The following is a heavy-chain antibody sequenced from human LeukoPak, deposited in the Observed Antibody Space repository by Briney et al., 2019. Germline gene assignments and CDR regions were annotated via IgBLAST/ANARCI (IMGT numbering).Heavy chain of an antibody. D-gene: IGHD3-22*01. CDR2: ISWNGGSI. CDR1: GFTFDDYA. CDR3: ARGAYYYED. V-gene: IGHV3-9*01. Sequence: GGSLRLSCAASGFTFDDYAMHWVRQAPGKGLEWVSGISWNGGSIDYMDSVKGRFTISRDNAKNSLYLQMNSLRAEDTAVYYCARGAYYYEDWGQGTLVTVSS. J-gene: IGHJ4*02.